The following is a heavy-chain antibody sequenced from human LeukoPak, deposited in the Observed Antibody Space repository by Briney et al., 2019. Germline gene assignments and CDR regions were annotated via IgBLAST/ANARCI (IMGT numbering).Heavy chain of an antibody. CDR3: ARGEVPAAKILGAFDI. CDR1: GGSISGFY. D-gene: IGHD2-2*01. CDR2: VCYSGYT. Sequence: SETLSLTCTVSGGSISGFYWSWIRQPPGKGLEWIGCVCYSGYTNYNPSLKSRVAISVDTSKNQFSLKLTSVTAADTAVYYRARGEVPAAKILGAFDIWGQGSMVSVS. V-gene: IGHV4-59*08. J-gene: IGHJ3*02.